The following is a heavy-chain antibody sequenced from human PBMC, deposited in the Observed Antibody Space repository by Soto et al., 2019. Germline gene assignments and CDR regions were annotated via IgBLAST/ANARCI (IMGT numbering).Heavy chain of an antibody. V-gene: IGHV4-59*08. J-gene: IGHJ5*02. Sequence: SETLSLTCTVSGGSISSYYWSWIRQPPGKGLEWIGYIYYSGSTNYNPSLKSRVTISVDTSKKQFSLKLSSVTAADTAVYYCGRAPITIFGVAAGCFDPWGKGTRVTVSS. CDR3: GRAPITIFGVAAGCFDP. CDR2: IYYSGST. D-gene: IGHD3-3*01. CDR1: GGSISSYY.